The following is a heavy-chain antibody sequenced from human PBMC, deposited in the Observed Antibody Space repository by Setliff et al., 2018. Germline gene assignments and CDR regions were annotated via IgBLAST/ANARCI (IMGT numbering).Heavy chain of an antibody. J-gene: IGHJ6*03. CDR3: ARASSGWYSAYYYYMDV. D-gene: IGHD6-19*01. CDR1: GDSISRAKYY. CDR2: IYTDGST. Sequence: PSETLSLTCTVSGDSISRAKYYWSWIRQSAGKGLECLGRIYTDGSTNFSPSLKSRVTISLDTSKNQFSLNLTSVTAADTAVYYCARASSGWYSAYYYYMDVWGKGTTVTVSS. V-gene: IGHV4-61*02.